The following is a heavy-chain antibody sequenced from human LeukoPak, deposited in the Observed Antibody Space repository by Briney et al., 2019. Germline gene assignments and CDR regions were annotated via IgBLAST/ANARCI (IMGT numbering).Heavy chain of an antibody. CDR3: ASARYTYGLDAFDI. CDR2: ISSSSGTI. D-gene: IGHD3-16*01. CDR1: GFTFRSYS. J-gene: IGHJ3*02. V-gene: IGHV3-48*01. Sequence: GGSLRLSCAASGFTFRSYSMNWVRQAPGKGLEWVSYISSSSGTIFYADSVKGRFTISRDNAKNSLYLQMNSLRADDTAVYYCASARYTYGLDAFDIWGQGTMVTVSS.